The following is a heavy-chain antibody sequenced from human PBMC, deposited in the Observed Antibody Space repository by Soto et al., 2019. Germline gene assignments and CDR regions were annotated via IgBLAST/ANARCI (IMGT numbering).Heavy chain of an antibody. CDR3: ARGGYDGPLYYYYYGMDV. CDR2: ISYDGSNK. J-gene: IGHJ6*02. CDR1: GFTFSSYA. D-gene: IGHD5-12*01. V-gene: IGHV3-30-3*01. Sequence: GGSLRLSCAASGFTFSSYAMHWVRQAPGKGLEWVAVISYDGSNKYYADSVKGRFTISRDNSKNTLYLQMNSLRAEDTAVYYCARGGYDGPLYYYYYGMDVWGQGTTVTVSS.